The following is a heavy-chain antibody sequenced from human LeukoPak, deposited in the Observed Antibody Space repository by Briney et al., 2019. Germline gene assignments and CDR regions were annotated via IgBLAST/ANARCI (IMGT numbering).Heavy chain of an antibody. CDR3: ARVLGYCSGGGCSEYFQH. Sequence: SETLSLTCTVSGGSISSYYWSWIRQPPGKGLEWIGYIYYSGSTNHNPSLRSRVTISVDTSKNQFSLKLSSVTAADTAVYYCARVLGYCSGGGCSEYFQHWGQGTLVTVSS. CDR2: IYYSGST. V-gene: IGHV4-59*01. J-gene: IGHJ1*01. D-gene: IGHD2-15*01. CDR1: GGSISSYY.